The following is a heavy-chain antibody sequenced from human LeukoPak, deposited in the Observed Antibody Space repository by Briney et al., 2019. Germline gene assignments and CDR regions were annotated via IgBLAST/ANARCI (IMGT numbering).Heavy chain of an antibody. CDR3: ARHVYYGSGSYLGTYYYYMDV. D-gene: IGHD3-10*01. Sequence: SETLSLTCAVYGGSFSGYYWSWIRQPPGKGLEWIGEINHSGSTNYNPSLKSRVTISVDTSKNQFSLKLSSVTAADTAVYYCARHVYYGSGSYLGTYYYYMDVWGKGTTVTISS. V-gene: IGHV4-34*01. J-gene: IGHJ6*03. CDR2: INHSGST. CDR1: GGSFSGYY.